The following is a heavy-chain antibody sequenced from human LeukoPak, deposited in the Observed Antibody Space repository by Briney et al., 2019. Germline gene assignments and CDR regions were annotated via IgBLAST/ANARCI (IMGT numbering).Heavy chain of an antibody. D-gene: IGHD3-3*01. CDR1: GFTFSNAR. Sequence: PGGSLRLSCAASGFTFSNARMSWVRQAPGKGLEWVGRIKSKTDGGTTDYAAPVKGRFTISRDDSKNTLYLEMYSLKTEDTAMYYCMYFWSGSSLVDYWGQGTLVTVSS. CDR3: MYFWSGSSLVDY. CDR2: IKSKTDGGTT. V-gene: IGHV3-15*01. J-gene: IGHJ4*02.